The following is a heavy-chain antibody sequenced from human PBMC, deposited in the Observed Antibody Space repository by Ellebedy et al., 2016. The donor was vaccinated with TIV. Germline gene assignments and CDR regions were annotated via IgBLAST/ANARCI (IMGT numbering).Heavy chain of an antibody. J-gene: IGHJ4*02. CDR2: ISATGGST. Sequence: GESLKISCAASGFTFSSYAMSWVRQAPGKGLEWVSAISATGGSTYYADSVKGRFTISRDNSKSTLSLQMNTLRAEDTAVYYCAKWPYSSGWHSEVHDDYWGQGTLVTVSS. D-gene: IGHD6-19*01. CDR1: GFTFSSYA. V-gene: IGHV3-23*01. CDR3: AKWPYSSGWHSEVHDDY.